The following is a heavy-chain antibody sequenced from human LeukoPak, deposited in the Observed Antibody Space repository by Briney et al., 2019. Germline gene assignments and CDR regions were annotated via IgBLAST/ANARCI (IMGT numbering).Heavy chain of an antibody. CDR2: IIPILGIA. V-gene: IGHV1-69*04. CDR3: ARDVQYGSGSYYNPNRTS. Sequence: SVRVSCKASGGTFSSYTISWVRQAPGQGLEWMGRIIPILGIANYAQKFQGRVTITADKSTSTAYMELSSLRSEDTAVYYCARDVQYGSGSYYNPNRTSWGQGTLVTVSS. D-gene: IGHD3-10*01. CDR1: GGTFSSYT. J-gene: IGHJ5*02.